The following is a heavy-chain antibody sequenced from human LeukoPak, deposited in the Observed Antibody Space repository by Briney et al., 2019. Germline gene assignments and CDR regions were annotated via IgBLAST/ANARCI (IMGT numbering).Heavy chain of an antibody. CDR2: IWYDGSNK. CDR3: ASGHSSSSFDY. CDR1: GFTFSSYG. D-gene: IGHD6-6*01. J-gene: IGHJ4*02. V-gene: IGHV3-33*01. Sequence: GGSLRLSCAASGFTFSSYGMHWVRQAPGKGLEWVADIWYDGSNKYYADSVKGQFTISRDNSKNTLYLQMNSLRAEDTAVYYCASGHSSSSFDYWGQGTLVTVSS.